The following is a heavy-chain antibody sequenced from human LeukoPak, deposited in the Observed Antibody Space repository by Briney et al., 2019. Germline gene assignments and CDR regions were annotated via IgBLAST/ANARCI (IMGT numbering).Heavy chain of an antibody. CDR2: ISSSGSTI. V-gene: IGHV3-11*01. CDR1: GFTFSDYY. D-gene: IGHD1-1*01. J-gene: IGHJ3*02. Sequence: SGGSLRLSCAASGFTFSDYYMSWIRQAPGKGLEWVSYISSSGSTIYYADSVKGRFTISRDNAKNSLYLQMNCLRAEDTAVYYCARARNWNDAFDIWGQGTMVTVSS. CDR3: ARARNWNDAFDI.